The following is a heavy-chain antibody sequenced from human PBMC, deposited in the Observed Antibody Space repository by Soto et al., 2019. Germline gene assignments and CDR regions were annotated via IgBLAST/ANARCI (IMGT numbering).Heavy chain of an antibody. CDR1: GYSFTRNW. CDR2: IDPRDSST. J-gene: IGHJ4*02. D-gene: IGHD6-19*01. CDR3: ARGHGWVDY. Sequence: PGESLKISCKGSGYSFTRNWITWVRQIPGKGLEWVGRIDPRDSSTDYSPSFQGHVTISADKSISTAYLQWSSLKASDSAIYFCARGHGWVDYWGQGTLVTVS. V-gene: IGHV5-10-1*01.